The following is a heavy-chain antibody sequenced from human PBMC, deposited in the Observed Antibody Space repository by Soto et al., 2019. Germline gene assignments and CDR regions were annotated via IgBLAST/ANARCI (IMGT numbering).Heavy chain of an antibody. Sequence: GGSLRLSCAASGFTFSSYSMNWVRQAPGKGLEWVSSISSSSSYIYYADSVKGRFTISRDNAKNSLYLQMNSLRAEDTAVYYCAMWGYSYGLGHFDYWGQGTLVTVSS. CDR3: AMWGYSYGLGHFDY. J-gene: IGHJ4*02. CDR2: ISSSSSYI. CDR1: GFTFSSYS. V-gene: IGHV3-21*01. D-gene: IGHD5-18*01.